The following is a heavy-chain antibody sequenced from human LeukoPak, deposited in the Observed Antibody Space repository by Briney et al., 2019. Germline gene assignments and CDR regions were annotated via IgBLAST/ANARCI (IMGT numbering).Heavy chain of an antibody. Sequence: ASVKVSCKASGYTFTGYYMHWVRQAPGQGLEWMGWINPNSGGTNYAQKFQGRVTMTRDTSISTAYMELSRLRSDDTAVYYCAXXXXPPPAPYYGMDVWGQGTTVTVSS. CDR2: INPNSGGT. V-gene: IGHV1-2*02. CDR1: GYTFTGYY. CDR3: AXXXXPPPAPYYGMDV. J-gene: IGHJ6*02.